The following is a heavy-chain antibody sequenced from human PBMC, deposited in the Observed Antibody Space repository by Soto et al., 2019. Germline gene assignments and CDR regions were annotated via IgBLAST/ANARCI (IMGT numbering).Heavy chain of an antibody. CDR2: INPNSGGT. D-gene: IGHD1-26*01. CDR3: ARGAEVGAPLRAAFDI. V-gene: IGHV1-2*04. CDR1: GYTFTGYY. J-gene: IGHJ3*02. Sequence: AASVKVSCKASGYTFTGYYMHWVRQAPGQGLEWMGWINPNSGGTNYAQKFQGWVTMTRDTSISTAYMELSRLRSDDTAVYYCARGAEVGAPLRAAFDIWGQGTMVTVSS.